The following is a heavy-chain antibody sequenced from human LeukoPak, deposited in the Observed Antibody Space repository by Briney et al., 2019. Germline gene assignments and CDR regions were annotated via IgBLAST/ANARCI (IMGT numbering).Heavy chain of an antibody. J-gene: IGHJ6*04. D-gene: IGHD2/OR15-2a*01. CDR2: IYHSGST. CDR3: ARGLWLEAMCMDA. Sequence: SQTLSLTCAVSGGSISSGGYSWSWIRQPPGKGLEWIGYIYHSGSTYYNPSLKSRVTISVDRSKNQFSLKLSSVTAADTAVYYCARGLWLEAMCMDAWGKGTTVTVSS. V-gene: IGHV4-30-2*01. CDR1: GGSISSGGYS.